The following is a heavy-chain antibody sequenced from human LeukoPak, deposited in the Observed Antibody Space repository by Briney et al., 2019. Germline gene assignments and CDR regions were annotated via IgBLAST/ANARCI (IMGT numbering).Heavy chain of an antibody. D-gene: IGHD6-13*01. Sequence: ASVKVSCKASGYTFTSYDINWVRQATGQGLEWMGWMNPNSGNTGYAQKFQGRVTITRNTSISTAYMELSSLRSEDTAVYYCARVLAAAADAFDMWPGKTMVTVSS. CDR1: GYTFTSYD. J-gene: IGHJ3*02. CDR3: ARVLAAAADAFDM. V-gene: IGHV1-8*03. CDR2: MNPNSGNT.